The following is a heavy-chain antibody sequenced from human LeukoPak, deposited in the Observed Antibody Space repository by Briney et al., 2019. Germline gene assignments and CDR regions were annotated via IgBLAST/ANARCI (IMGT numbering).Heavy chain of an antibody. D-gene: IGHD2-15*01. V-gene: IGHV4-59*01. CDR1: GGSISSYY. CDR3: ARVPHSNYGMDV. J-gene: IGHJ6*02. CDR2: IYYSGST. Sequence: PSETLSLTCTVSGGSISSYYWSWIRQPPGKGLEWIGYIYYSGSTNYNPSLKSRVTISVDTSKNQFSLKLSSVTAADTAVYYCARVPHSNYGMDVWGQGTTVTVSS.